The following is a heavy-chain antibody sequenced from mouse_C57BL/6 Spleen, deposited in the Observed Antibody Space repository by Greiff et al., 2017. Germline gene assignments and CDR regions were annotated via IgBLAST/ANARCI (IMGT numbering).Heavy chain of an antibody. Sequence: VQLQQPGAELVKPGASVKMSCKASGYTFTSYWITWVKPRPGQGLEWIGDIYPCSGRTNYNEKFKSKATLTVDTSSSTAYMQLSSLTSVDSAVYFCAREGCLFYFDYWGQGSTLSDS. J-gene: IGHJ2*01. CDR3: AREGCLFYFDY. V-gene: IGHV1-55*01. CDR2: IYPCSGRT. CDR1: GYTFTSYW.